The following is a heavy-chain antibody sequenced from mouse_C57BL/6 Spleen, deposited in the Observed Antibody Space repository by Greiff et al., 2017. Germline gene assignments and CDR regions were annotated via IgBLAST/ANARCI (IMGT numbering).Heavy chain of an antibody. D-gene: IGHD1-1*01. CDR2: IYPGSGST. J-gene: IGHJ2*01. V-gene: IGHV1-55*01. CDR3: ARRGPVYGRFDY. CDR1: GYTFTSYW. Sequence: QVQLQQPGAELVKPGASVKMSCKASGYTFTSYWITWVKQRPGQGLEWIGDIYPGSGSTNYNEKFKSKATLTVDTSSSTAYMQLSSLTSEDSAVYYCARRGPVYGRFDYWGQGTTLTVSS.